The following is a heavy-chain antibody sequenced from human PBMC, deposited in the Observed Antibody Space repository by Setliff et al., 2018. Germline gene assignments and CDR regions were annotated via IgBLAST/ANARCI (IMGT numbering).Heavy chain of an antibody. V-gene: IGHV1-69*10. CDR2: ISAYNGIA. Sequence: SVKVSCKASGGTFSSYAISWVRQAPGQGLEWMGWISAYNGIANYAQRVQGRVTITADKSTSTAYMELSSLRSEDTAVYYCAYGMDVWGQGTTVTVSS. CDR3: AYGMDV. J-gene: IGHJ6*02. CDR1: GGTFSSYA.